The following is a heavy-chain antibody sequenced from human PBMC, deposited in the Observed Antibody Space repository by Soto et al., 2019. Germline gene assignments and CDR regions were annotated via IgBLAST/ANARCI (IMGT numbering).Heavy chain of an antibody. CDR3: AGGDYYHSSGYYFSYYTIDV. CDR2: VYYGGST. V-gene: IGHV4-39*01. J-gene: IGHJ6*02. CDR1: GGSISSSSYY. Sequence: SETLSLTCTVSGGSISSSSYYWGWIRQPPGKGLEWIGNVYYGGSTYYNPSLKSRVTISVETSKSQFSLKLSSVTAADTAVYYCAGGDYYHSSGYYFSYYTIDVLVQGTSVT. D-gene: IGHD3-22*01.